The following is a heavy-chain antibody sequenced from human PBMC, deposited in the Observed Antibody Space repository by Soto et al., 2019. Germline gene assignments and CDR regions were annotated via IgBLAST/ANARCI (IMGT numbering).Heavy chain of an antibody. CDR2: ISSSSSYI. D-gene: IGHD5-18*01. V-gene: IGHV3-21*01. Sequence: PGGSLRLSCAASGFTFSSYNMNWVRQAPGKGLEWVSSISSSSSYIYYADSVKGRFTISRDNAKNSLYLQMNSLRAEDTAVYYCARDGQYSYGTFDYWGQGTLVTVSS. CDR1: GFTFSSYN. CDR3: ARDGQYSYGTFDY. J-gene: IGHJ4*02.